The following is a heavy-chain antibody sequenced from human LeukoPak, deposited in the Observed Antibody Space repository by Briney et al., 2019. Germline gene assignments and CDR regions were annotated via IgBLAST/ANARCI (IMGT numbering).Heavy chain of an antibody. CDR1: GFSFSSYG. CDR2: IWYDGSRK. CDR3: ARSDSCDWYAGGAFDI. J-gene: IGHJ3*02. V-gene: IGHV3-33*01. Sequence: GGSLRLSCAASGFSFSSYGIHWVRQAPGKGLEWVTLIWYDGSRKYYADSVKGRFTISRDNAKNTLYLQMNSRRAEDTAVYYCARSDSCDWYAGGAFDIWGQGTMVTVSS. D-gene: IGHD6-19*01.